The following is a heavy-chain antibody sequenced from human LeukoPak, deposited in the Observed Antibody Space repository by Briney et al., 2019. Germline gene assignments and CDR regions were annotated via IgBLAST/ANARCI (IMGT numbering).Heavy chain of an antibody. Sequence: GGSLRLSCAASGFTFSSYAMSWVRQAPGKGLEWVSSISSSSSYIYYADSVRGRFTISRDNAKNSLYLQMNSLRAEDTAVYYCARDLHPYRPALPDAFDIWGQGTMVTVSS. V-gene: IGHV3-21*01. D-gene: IGHD5-18*01. J-gene: IGHJ3*02. CDR1: GFTFSSYA. CDR2: ISSSSSYI. CDR3: ARDLHPYRPALPDAFDI.